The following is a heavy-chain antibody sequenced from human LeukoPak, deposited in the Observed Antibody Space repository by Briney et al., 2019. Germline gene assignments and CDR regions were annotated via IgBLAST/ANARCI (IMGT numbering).Heavy chain of an antibody. V-gene: IGHV3-30*18. CDR2: ISYDGSNK. CDR1: GFTFRSYG. J-gene: IGHJ4*02. D-gene: IGHD4-11*01. Sequence: PGGSLRLSCAASGFTFRSYGMHWVRQAPGKGLEWVAVISYDGSNKYYVDSVKGRSTISRDSSKNTLYLQMNSLRAEDTAVYYCAKESKGTTRYYFDSWGQGTLVTVSS. CDR3: AKESKGTTRYYFDS.